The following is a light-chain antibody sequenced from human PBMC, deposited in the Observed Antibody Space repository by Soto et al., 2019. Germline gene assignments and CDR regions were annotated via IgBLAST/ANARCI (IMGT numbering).Light chain of an antibody. J-gene: IGLJ2*01. V-gene: IGLV1-36*01. CDR3: AAWDDSLNGVV. Sequence: QSVLTQPPSVSEAPRQRVTISCSGSSSNIGNNAVNWYQQLPGKAPKLLIYYDDLVPSGVSDRFSGSKSGTSASLAISGLQSEDEAHYYCAAWDDSLNGVVFGGGTKPTVL. CDR1: SSNIGNNA. CDR2: YDD.